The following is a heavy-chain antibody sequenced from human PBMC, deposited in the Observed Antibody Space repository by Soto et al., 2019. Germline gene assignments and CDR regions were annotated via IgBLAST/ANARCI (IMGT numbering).Heavy chain of an antibody. D-gene: IGHD2-2*01. CDR2: ISYDGSNK. CDR1: GFTFSSYG. CDR3: AKVAFVLVPAAHFDY. J-gene: IGHJ4*02. Sequence: GGSLRLSCAASGFTFSSYGMHLVRQAPGKGLEWVAVISYDGSNKYYADSVKGRFTISRDNSKNTLYLQMNSLRAEDTAVYYCAKVAFVLVPAAHFDYWGQGTLGTVSS. V-gene: IGHV3-30*18.